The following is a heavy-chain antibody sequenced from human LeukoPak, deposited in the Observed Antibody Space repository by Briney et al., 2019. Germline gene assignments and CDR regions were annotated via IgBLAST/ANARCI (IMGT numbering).Heavy chain of an antibody. Sequence: ASVKVSCKASGYTFTSYGISWVRQAPGQGLEWMGWISAYNGNTNYAQKLQGRVTMTTDASTSTAYMELRSLRSDDTAVYYCARNQWRHEHFDYWGQGTLVTVSS. J-gene: IGHJ4*02. D-gene: IGHD6-19*01. CDR1: GYTFTSYG. V-gene: IGHV1-18*01. CDR3: ARNQWRHEHFDY. CDR2: ISAYNGNT.